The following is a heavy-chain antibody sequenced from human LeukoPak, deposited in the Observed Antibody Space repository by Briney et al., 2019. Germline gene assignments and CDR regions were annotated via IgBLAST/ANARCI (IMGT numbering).Heavy chain of an antibody. J-gene: IGHJ5*02. Sequence: PSETLSLTCAVYGVSFSGYYWSWIRQPPGKGLEWIGEINHSGSTNYNPSLKSRVTISVDTSKNQFSLKLSSVTAADTAVYYCARGVYCSSTSCYFLSWFDPWGQRTLVTVSS. CDR3: ARGVYCSSTSCYFLSWFDP. D-gene: IGHD2-2*01. CDR1: GVSFSGYY. V-gene: IGHV4-34*01. CDR2: INHSGST.